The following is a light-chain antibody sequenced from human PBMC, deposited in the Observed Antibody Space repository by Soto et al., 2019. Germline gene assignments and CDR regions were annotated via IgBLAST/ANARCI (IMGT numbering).Light chain of an antibody. CDR3: QQYNNWPPLT. J-gene: IGKJ4*01. Sequence: EIVMTHSPATLSVSPWERATLSCSASQSVTSNLAWYQQQPGQAPRLLIYGASTRATGIPARFSGSGSGTEFTLTITSLQSEDFAIYYCQQYNNWPPLTFGGGTKVDI. CDR1: QSVTSN. V-gene: IGKV3-15*01. CDR2: GAS.